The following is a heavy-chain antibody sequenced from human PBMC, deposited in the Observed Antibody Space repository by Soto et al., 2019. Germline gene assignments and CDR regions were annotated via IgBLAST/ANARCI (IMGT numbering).Heavy chain of an antibody. Sequence: QVQLVQSGAEVKKPGSSVKVSFKASGGTFSSYTISWVRQAPGQGLEWMGRIIPILGIANYAQKFQGRVTITAEKSTRTADMGLSSLRSECTAVYYCGRGEDTATAFFDYGGQGTLDTVS. D-gene: IGHD5-18*01. CDR1: GGTFSSYT. CDR2: IIPILGIA. J-gene: IGHJ4*02. CDR3: GRGEDTATAFFDY. V-gene: IGHV1-69*02.